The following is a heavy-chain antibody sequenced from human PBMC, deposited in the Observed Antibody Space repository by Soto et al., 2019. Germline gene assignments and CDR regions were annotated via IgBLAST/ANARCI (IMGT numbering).Heavy chain of an antibody. CDR2: IYYSGST. Sequence: NPSETLSLTCTVSGGSTSSSGHYWGWIRQPPGKGLEWIGNIYYSGSTYYNPSLKSRVTMSVDTSKSQISLKLSSVTAADTAVYYCARQPANSATSFYGMDVWGQGTTVTAP. CDR1: GGSTSSSGHY. CDR3: ARQPANSATSFYGMDV. D-gene: IGHD1-26*01. J-gene: IGHJ6*02. V-gene: IGHV4-39*01.